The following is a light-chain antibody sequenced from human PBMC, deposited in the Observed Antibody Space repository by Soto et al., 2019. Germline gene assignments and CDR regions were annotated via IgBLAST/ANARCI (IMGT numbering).Light chain of an antibody. J-gene: IGKJ1*01. CDR3: QQSYSAPRT. CDR1: QSISSY. V-gene: IGKV1-39*01. CDR2: AAS. Sequence: DIQMTQSSSSLSASVGDRDTITCRASQSISSYLDWYRQKPGKAPKLLIYAASSLQSGVPSRFSGSGSGTDFTLTINSLQPEDFATYYCQQSYSAPRTFGQGTKVDIK.